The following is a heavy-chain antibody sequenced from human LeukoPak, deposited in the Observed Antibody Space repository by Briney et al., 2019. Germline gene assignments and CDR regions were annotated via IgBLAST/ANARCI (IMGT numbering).Heavy chain of an antibody. Sequence: PGGSLRLSCAASGFTFSSYAMSWVRQAPGKGLEWVSAISGSGGSTYYADSVKGRFTISRDNARNSLFLQMNSLTADDTAVYYCARGLGKGSSDYWGQGTLVTVSS. D-gene: IGHD6-6*01. CDR3: ARGLGKGSSDY. CDR1: GFTFSSYA. V-gene: IGHV3-23*01. J-gene: IGHJ4*02. CDR2: ISGSGGST.